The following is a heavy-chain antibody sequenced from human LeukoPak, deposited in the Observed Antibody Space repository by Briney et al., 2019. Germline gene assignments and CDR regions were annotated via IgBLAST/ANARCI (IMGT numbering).Heavy chain of an antibody. CDR1: GFTFSDYY. D-gene: IGHD3-16*02. J-gene: IGHJ4*02. CDR2: ISSSGSTI. Sequence: GGSLRLSCAASGFTFSDYYMSWIRQAPGKGLEWVSYISSSGSTIYYADSVKGRFTISRDNAKNSLYLQMNSLRAEDTAVYYCAKEDKYGTYRYNLFDYWGQGTLVTVSS. V-gene: IGHV3-11*01. CDR3: AKEDKYGTYRYNLFDY.